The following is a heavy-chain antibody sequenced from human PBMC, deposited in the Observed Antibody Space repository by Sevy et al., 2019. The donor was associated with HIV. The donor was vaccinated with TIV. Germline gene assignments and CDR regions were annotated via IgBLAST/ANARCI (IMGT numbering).Heavy chain of an antibody. CDR2: IKQDGSEK. V-gene: IGHV3-7*01. D-gene: IGHD3-10*01. J-gene: IGHJ4*02. Sequence: GGSLRLSCAASGFTFSSYWMSWVRQAPGKGLEWVANIKQDGSEKYYVDSVKGRFTISRDNAKNSLYLQMNILRAEDTAVYYCARAPRLWFGELLPYYFDYWGQGTLVTVSS. CDR3: ARAPRLWFGELLPYYFDY. CDR1: GFTFSSYW.